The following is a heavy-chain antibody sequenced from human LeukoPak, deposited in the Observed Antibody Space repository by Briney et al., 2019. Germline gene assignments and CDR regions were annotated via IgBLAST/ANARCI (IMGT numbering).Heavy chain of an antibody. V-gene: IGHV4-59*01. D-gene: IGHD1-26*01. CDR3: ARESPEGVVGAPVFDY. J-gene: IGHJ4*02. CDR1: GGSISSYY. CDR2: IYYSGST. Sequence: KSSETLSLTCTVSGGSISSYYWSWSRQPPGKGLEWIGYIYYSGSTNYNPSLKSRVTISVDTSKNQFSLKLSSVTAADTAVYYCARESPEGVVGAPVFDYWGQGTLVTVSS.